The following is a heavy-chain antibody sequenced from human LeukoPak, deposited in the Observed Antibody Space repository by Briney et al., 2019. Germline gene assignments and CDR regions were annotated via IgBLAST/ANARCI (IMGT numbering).Heavy chain of an antibody. V-gene: IGHV3-33*01. CDR1: GFTFSSYG. Sequence: GGSLRLSCAASGFTFSSYGMHWVRQAPGKGLEWVAVIWYDGSNKYYADSVKGRFTISRDNSKNTLYLQMNSLRAEDTAVYYCARGRAYEYSSSWYYFDYWGQGTLVTVSS. CDR2: IWYDGSNK. D-gene: IGHD6-13*01. J-gene: IGHJ4*02. CDR3: ARGRAYEYSSSWYYFDY.